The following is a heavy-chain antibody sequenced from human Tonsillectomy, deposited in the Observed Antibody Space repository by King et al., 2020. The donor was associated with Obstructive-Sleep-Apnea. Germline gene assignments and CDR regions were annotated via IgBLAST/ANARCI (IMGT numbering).Heavy chain of an antibody. CDR3: ARHFEHYSNYFGSTGY. CDR2: ISYDGSNK. V-gene: IGHV3-30*04. Sequence: VQLVESGGGVVQPGRSLRLSCAASGFTFSSYAMHWVRQAPGKGLEWVAVISYDGSNKYYADSVKGRFTISRDNSKNTLYLQMNSLRAEDTAVYYCARHFEHYSNYFGSTGYWGQGTLVTVSS. CDR1: GFTFSSYA. D-gene: IGHD4-11*01. J-gene: IGHJ4*02.